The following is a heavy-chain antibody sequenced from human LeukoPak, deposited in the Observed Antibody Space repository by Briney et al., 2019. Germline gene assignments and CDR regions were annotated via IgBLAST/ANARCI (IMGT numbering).Heavy chain of an antibody. Sequence: GGSLRLSCAASGFTFSSHAMNWVRQAPGKGREWVSGISLGGGNTYYADSVKGRFTIYRDNAKNTMYIQMDSLRGEETAIYYCAKDISGWLQSKNSFDCWGQGTLVTVSS. CDR2: ISLGGGNT. V-gene: IGHV3-23*01. CDR1: GFTFSSHA. CDR3: AKDISGWLQSKNSFDC. J-gene: IGHJ4*02. D-gene: IGHD5-24*01.